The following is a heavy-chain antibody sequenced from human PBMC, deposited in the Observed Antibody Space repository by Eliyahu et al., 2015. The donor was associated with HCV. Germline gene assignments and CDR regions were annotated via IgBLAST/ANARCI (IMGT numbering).Heavy chain of an antibody. CDR1: GFSLNNRLX. V-gene: IGHV2-26*01. D-gene: IGHD3-10*01. Sequence: QVTLKESGPVLVKPTETLTLTCTVSGFSLNNRLXVSWIRQPPGKALEWLAHIFANDAKSYSTSLRSRLTISKDTSRSQVVLTMTNVDPVDTPTYYCARVSTELLLWNWWYYLDVWGKGTTVTVSS. CDR2: IFANDAK. CDR3: ARVSTELLLWNWWYYLDV. J-gene: IGHJ6*03.